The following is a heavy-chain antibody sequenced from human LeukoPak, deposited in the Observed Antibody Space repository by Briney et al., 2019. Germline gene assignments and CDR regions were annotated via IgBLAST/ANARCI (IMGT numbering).Heavy chain of an antibody. D-gene: IGHD4-17*01. J-gene: IGHJ4*02. CDR2: TRNKSNSYTT. Sequence: GGTLRLSCAASGFTFSDHYMDWVRQAPGKGLEWVGRTRNKSNSYTTEYAASVTGRFTISRDDSTNSLNLQMNSLKTEDTAVYYCVRIGYGAYYIDYWGQGTLVTVSS. CDR1: GFTFSDHY. CDR3: VRIGYGAYYIDY. V-gene: IGHV3-72*01.